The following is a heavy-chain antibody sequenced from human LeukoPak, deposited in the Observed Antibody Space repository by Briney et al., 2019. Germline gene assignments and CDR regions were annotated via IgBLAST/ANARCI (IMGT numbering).Heavy chain of an antibody. V-gene: IGHV3-66*01. CDR2: IYSGGST. CDR1: GFTVRSNY. Sequence: HSGGSLRLSCAASGFTVRSNYMSWVRQAPGKGLEWVSAIYSGGSTYYADSVKGRFTISRDNSKNTLYLQMNSLRAEDTAVYYCARDPDTSGAFDIWGQGTMVTVSS. J-gene: IGHJ3*02. CDR3: ARDPDTSGAFDI. D-gene: IGHD5-18*01.